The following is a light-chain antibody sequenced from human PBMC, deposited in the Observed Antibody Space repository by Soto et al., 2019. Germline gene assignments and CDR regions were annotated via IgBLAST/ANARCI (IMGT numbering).Light chain of an antibody. V-gene: IGKV3-20*01. J-gene: IGKJ4*01. Sequence: DIVLTQSPGTLSLSPGERATLSCRASESVSSSYLAWYQQKPGQAPRLLIYGASIRATGIPDRFSGSGSGTDFTLTISRLEPEDSAVYYCQQYGSSRLTFGGGTKVEIK. CDR1: ESVSSSY. CDR2: GAS. CDR3: QQYGSSRLT.